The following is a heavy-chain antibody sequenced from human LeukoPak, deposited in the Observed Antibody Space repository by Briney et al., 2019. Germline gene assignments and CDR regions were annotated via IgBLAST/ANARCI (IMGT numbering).Heavy chain of an antibody. Sequence: SETLSLTCTVSGGSIDDNTCYWGWIRQSPGKGLEWIASIFYSGSDYYNPSLRSRVTISVDTSKNQFSLKLSSVTAADTAVYYCARHGGTRVTLVEVYYFDYWGQGTLVTVSS. CDR3: ARHGGTRVTLVEVYYFDY. J-gene: IGHJ4*02. CDR2: IFYSGSD. D-gene: IGHD4-11*01. V-gene: IGHV4-39*01. CDR1: GGSIDDNTCY.